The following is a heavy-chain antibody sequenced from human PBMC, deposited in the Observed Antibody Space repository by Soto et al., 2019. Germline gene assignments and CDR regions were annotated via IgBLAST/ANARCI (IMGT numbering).Heavy chain of an antibody. V-gene: IGHV1-69*13. CDR1: GGTFSSYA. J-gene: IGHJ6*02. CDR2: IIPIFGTA. Sequence: SVKVSCKASGGTFSSYAISWVRQAPGQGLEWMGGIIPIFGTANYAQKFQGRVAITADESTSTAYMELSSLRSEDTAVYYCACGGGPRPIVLMGYALDVWGQGTTVTVSS. D-gene: IGHD2-8*01. CDR3: ACGGGPRPIVLMGYALDV.